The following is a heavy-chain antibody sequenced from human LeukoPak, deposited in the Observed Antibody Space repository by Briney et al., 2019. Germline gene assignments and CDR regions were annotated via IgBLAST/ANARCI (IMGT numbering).Heavy chain of an antibody. V-gene: IGHV3-73*01. CDR2: IRSKANSYAT. Sequence: GGSLRLSCAASGFTFSSYAMSWVRQASGKGLEWVGRIRSKANSYATAYAASVKGRFTISRDDSKNTAYLQMNSLKTEDTAVYYCTCGGVYYYYGMDVWGQGTTVTVSS. J-gene: IGHJ6*02. D-gene: IGHD6-25*01. CDR1: GFTFSSYA. CDR3: TCGGVYYYYGMDV.